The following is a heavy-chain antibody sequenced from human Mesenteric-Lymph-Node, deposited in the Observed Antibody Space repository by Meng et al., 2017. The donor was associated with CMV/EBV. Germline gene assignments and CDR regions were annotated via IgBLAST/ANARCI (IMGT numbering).Heavy chain of an antibody. V-gene: IGHV3-21*01. CDR3: AKVRDSRDWYTDYFDY. CDR1: GFTFSTYG. Sequence: GESLKISCAASGFTFSTYGLSWVRRAPGKGLEWVSSISSSSSYIYYADSVKGRFTISRDNAKNSLYLQMNSLRAEDTAVYYCAKVRDSRDWYTDYFDYWGQGTLVTVSS. D-gene: IGHD6-19*01. CDR2: ISSSSSYI. J-gene: IGHJ4*02.